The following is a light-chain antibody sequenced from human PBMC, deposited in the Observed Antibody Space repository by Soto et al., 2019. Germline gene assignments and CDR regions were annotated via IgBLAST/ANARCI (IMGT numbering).Light chain of an antibody. V-gene: IGKV3-15*01. CDR2: GAS. CDR3: QQYDNWPPIT. J-gene: IGKJ5*01. Sequence: EVVMTQSPATLSVSPGEGATLSCRASQSIRTDLAWYQQKPGQAPSLLIYGASTRAAGIPARFRGSRSGTEFTLTISSLLSEDFAVYYCQQYDNWPPITFGQGTRLEIK. CDR1: QSIRTD.